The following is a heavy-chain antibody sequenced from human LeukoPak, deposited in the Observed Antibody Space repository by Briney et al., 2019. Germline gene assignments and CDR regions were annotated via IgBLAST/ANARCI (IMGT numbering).Heavy chain of an antibody. Sequence: ASVKVSCTASGYTFTTHDINWVRQATGQGLEWLGWMSPNSGDTGYAQKFQGRVTMTSDSSISTAYMELSSLRSEDTATYYCVRTPPNWGFDYWGQGTLVTVSS. CDR1: GYTFTTHD. CDR3: VRTPPNWGFDY. V-gene: IGHV1-8*01. CDR2: MSPNSGDT. D-gene: IGHD7-27*01. J-gene: IGHJ4*02.